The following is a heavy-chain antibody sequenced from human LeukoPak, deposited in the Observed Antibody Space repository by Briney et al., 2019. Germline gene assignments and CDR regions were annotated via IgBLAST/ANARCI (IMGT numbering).Heavy chain of an antibody. V-gene: IGHV3-30-3*01. CDR1: GFTFSSYA. Sequence: GGSLRLSCAASGFTFSSYAMHWVRQAPGKGLEWVAVISYDGSNKYYADSVKGRFTISRDNSKNTLYLQTNSLRAEDTAVYYCARDLHYSSGWFNFDYWGQGTLVTVSS. CDR3: ARDLHYSSGWFNFDY. J-gene: IGHJ4*02. D-gene: IGHD6-19*01. CDR2: ISYDGSNK.